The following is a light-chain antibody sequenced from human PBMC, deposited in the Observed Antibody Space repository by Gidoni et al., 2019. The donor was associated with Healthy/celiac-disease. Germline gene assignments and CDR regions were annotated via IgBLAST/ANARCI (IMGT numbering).Light chain of an antibody. J-gene: IGLJ2*01. Sequence: QSALTQPASVSGSTGQSITISCTGTSSDVGGYNYVSWYQQHPGKAPKLMIYDVSNRPSGVSNRISGSKSGNTASLTISGLQAEDEADYYCSSYTSSSTLVVFGGGTKLTVL. V-gene: IGLV2-14*01. CDR1: SSDVGGYNY. CDR2: DVS. CDR3: SSYTSSSTLVV.